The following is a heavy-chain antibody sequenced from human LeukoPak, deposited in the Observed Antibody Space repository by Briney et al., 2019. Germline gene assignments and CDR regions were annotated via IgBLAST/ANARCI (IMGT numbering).Heavy chain of an antibody. V-gene: IGHV4-34*01. J-gene: IGHJ4*02. Sequence: SETLSLTCAVYGGSFSGYYRSWIRQPPGKGLEWIGEINHSGSTDYNPSLKSRVTISVDTSKNQFSLKLSSVTAADTAVYYCARGRVAVAGTNFDYWGQGTLVTVSS. D-gene: IGHD6-19*01. CDR1: GGSFSGYY. CDR3: ARGRVAVAGTNFDY. CDR2: INHSGST.